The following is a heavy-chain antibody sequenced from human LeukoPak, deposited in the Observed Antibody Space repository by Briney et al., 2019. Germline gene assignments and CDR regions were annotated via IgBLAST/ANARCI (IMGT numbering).Heavy chain of an antibody. CDR2: IRYDGSNK. Sequence: GGSLRLSCAASGFTFSSYGMHWVRQAPGKGLEWVAFIRYDGSNKYYADSVKGRFTISRDNSKNTLYLQMNGLRAEDTAVYYCAKGGVFDGDGYNYIGYWGQGTLVTVSS. CDR1: GFTFSSYG. CDR3: AKGGVFDGDGYNYIGY. J-gene: IGHJ4*02. D-gene: IGHD5-24*01. V-gene: IGHV3-30*02.